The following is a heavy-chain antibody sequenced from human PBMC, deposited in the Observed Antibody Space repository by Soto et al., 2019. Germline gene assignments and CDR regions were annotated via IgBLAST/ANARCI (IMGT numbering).Heavy chain of an antibody. CDR1: GFFTSTNNW. Sequence: SETLSLTCAFSGFFTSTNNWLIWVRQPPGKGLEWIGDAYHSGSTEYNPSLKSRVSISVDKSKNQISLKLTSATAADTAVYYCARSPPSSYYGGSGTFDYWGQGTLVTVSS. J-gene: IGHJ4*02. CDR3: ARSPPSSYYGGSGTFDY. V-gene: IGHV4-4*02. CDR2: AYHSGST. D-gene: IGHD3-10*01.